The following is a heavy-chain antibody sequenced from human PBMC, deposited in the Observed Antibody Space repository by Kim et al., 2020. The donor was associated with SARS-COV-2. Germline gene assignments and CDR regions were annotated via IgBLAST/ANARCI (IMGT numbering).Heavy chain of an antibody. Sequence: SETLSLTCTVSGGSISSSSYYWGWIRQPPGKGLEWIGSIYYTGSTYYNPSLKSRVTISVDTSKNQFSLRLSSVTAADTAVYYCARDPRNRYSGSYQGDWGQGTLVTVSS. CDR3: ARDPRNRYSGSYQGD. CDR2: IYYTGST. D-gene: IGHD1-26*01. CDR1: GGSISSSSYY. J-gene: IGHJ4*02. V-gene: IGHV4-39*07.